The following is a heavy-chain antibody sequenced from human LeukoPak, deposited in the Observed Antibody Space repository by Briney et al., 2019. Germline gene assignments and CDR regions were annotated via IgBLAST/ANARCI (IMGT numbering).Heavy chain of an antibody. V-gene: IGHV3-11*01. Sequence: PGGSLRLSCSVSGFTFSDYSMSWVRQAPGKGLEWLSYINSGGNTKYYADSVKGRFTISRDNAKKSLYLHMNSLRLDDTAVYFCARDLNEGTTETIVNFQYYGMDVWGQGTTVTVSS. CDR3: ARDLNEGTTETIVNFQYYGMDV. CDR2: INSGGNTK. D-gene: IGHD1-1*01. J-gene: IGHJ6*02. CDR1: GFTFSDYS.